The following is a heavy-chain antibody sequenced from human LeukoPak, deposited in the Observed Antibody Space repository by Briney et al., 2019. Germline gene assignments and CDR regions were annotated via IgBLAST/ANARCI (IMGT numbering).Heavy chain of an antibody. CDR2: IKQDGSEK. D-gene: IGHD3-10*01. V-gene: IGHV3-7*01. Sequence: GGSLRLSCAASGFTFSSYWMSWVRQAPGKGLEWVANIKQDGSEKYYVDSVKGRFTISRDNAKNSLYLQVNSLRAEDTAVYYCARDIHNVWFGESPYYFDYWGQGTLVTVSS. J-gene: IGHJ4*02. CDR1: GFTFSSYW. CDR3: ARDIHNVWFGESPYYFDY.